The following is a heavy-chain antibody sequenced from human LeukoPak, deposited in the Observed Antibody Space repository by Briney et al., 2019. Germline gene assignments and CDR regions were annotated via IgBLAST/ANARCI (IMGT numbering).Heavy chain of an antibody. D-gene: IGHD2-2*01. Sequence: SETLSLTCTVSGGSISSYYWSWIRQPPGTGLEWIGCIYYSGSTNYNPSLKSRVTISVDTSKNQFSLKLSSVTAADTAVYYCARARYCSSTSCYHYYYYYYMDVWGKGTTVTVSS. CDR3: ARARYCSSTSCYHYYYYYYMDV. CDR2: IYYSGST. CDR1: GGSISSYY. V-gene: IGHV4-59*08. J-gene: IGHJ6*03.